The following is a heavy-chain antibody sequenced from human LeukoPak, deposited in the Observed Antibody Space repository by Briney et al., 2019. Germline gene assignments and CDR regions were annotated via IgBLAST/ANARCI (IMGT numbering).Heavy chain of an antibody. J-gene: IGHJ4*02. CDR1: GYTFTSYY. D-gene: IGHD3-22*01. V-gene: IGHV1-46*01. CDR3: ARDHFPKPYYYDSSGYYDY. CDR2: INPSGGST. Sequence: ASVKVSCKASGYTFTSYYMHWVRQAPGQGLEWMGIINPSGGSTSYAQKFQGRVTMTRDTSTSTVYMELSSLRSEDTAVYYCARDHFPKPYYYDSSGYYDYWGQGTLVTVSS.